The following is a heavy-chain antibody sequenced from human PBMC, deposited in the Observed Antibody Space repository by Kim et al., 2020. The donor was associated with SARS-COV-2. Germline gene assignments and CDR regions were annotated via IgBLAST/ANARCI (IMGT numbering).Heavy chain of an antibody. CDR3: ARQVVVAGAHNWFDS. Sequence: SETLSLTCGVFGDSINSGAFHWNWIRQSAGKGLEWIGRISGSGSTNYNSSLKSRVTISRDTSKNQFSLNLNSVTAADTAIYYCARQVVVAGAHNWFDSWGQGIQVIVSS. CDR2: ISGSGST. J-gene: IGHJ5*01. V-gene: IGHV4-61*02. CDR1: GDSINSGAFH. D-gene: IGHD2-15*01.